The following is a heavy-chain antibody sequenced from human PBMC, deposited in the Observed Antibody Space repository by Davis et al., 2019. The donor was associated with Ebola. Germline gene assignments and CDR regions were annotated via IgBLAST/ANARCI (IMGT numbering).Heavy chain of an antibody. CDR1: GGSIGYYY. CDR3: ASDGRPWSYYDSSGYYYGGYYYFDY. Sequence: PSETLSLTCTVSGGSIGYYYWNWIRQPPGKGLEWIGRIYTSGSTNYNPSLKSRVTMSVDTSKNQFSLKLSSVTAADTAVYYCASDGRPWSYYDSSGYYYGGYYYFDYWGQGTLVTVSS. V-gene: IGHV4-4*07. D-gene: IGHD3-22*01. J-gene: IGHJ4*02. CDR2: IYTSGST.